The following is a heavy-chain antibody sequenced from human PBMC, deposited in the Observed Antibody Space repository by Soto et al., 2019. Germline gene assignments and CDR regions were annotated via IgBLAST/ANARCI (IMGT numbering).Heavy chain of an antibody. CDR2: IYHSGST. CDR3: ARVVKYYDILTGSPFDP. V-gene: IGHV4-30-2*01. D-gene: IGHD3-9*01. CDR1: GGSISSGGYS. Sequence: SETLSLTCAVSGGSISSGGYSWSWIRQPPGKGLEWIGYIYHSGSTYYNPSLKSRVTISVDTSKNQFSLKLSSVTAADTAVYYCARVVKYYDILTGSPFDPWGQGTLVTVSS. J-gene: IGHJ5*02.